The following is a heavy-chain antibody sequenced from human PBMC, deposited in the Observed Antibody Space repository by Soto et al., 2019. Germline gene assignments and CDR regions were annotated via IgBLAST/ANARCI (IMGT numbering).Heavy chain of an antibody. J-gene: IGHJ2*01. CDR1: GGSISSSSYY. CDR2: IYYSGST. CDR3: ARRGCVYGGRYDWYFDL. Sequence: QLQLQESGPGLVKPSETLSLTCTVSGGSISSSSYYWGWIRQPPGKGLEWIGSIYYSGSTYYNPSLKSGVTISVDTSKNQFSLRLSSVPAADTAVYYCARRGCVYGGRYDWYFDLWGRGTLVTVSS. D-gene: IGHD1-26*01. V-gene: IGHV4-39*01.